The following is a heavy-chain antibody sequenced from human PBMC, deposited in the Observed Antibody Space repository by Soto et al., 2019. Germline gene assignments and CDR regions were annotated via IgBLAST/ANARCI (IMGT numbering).Heavy chain of an antibody. J-gene: IGHJ5*02. CDR3: ARVNRQQLVQYNWFDP. CDR1: GGSISSYY. D-gene: IGHD6-13*01. Sequence: PSETLSLTCTVSGGSISSYYWSWIRQPAGKGLKWIGRIYTSGSTNYNPSLKSRVTMSVDTSKNQFSLKLSSVTAADTAVYYCARVNRQQLVQYNWFDPWGQGTLVTVSS. V-gene: IGHV4-4*07. CDR2: IYTSGST.